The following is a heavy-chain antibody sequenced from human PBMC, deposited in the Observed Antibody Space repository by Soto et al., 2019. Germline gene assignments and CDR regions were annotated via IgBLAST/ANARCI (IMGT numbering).Heavy chain of an antibody. CDR3: AKDLTRKFAYWLDP. Sequence: ASVNGSCKASGFSFTGYDLHWLRQAPGQGLELMGLINAPSGGTEYAQKFQGRVTLTRXKXXAXAXLXLXXXTSDXTALSXCAKDLTRKFAYWLDPWGKGTQGTVYS. D-gene: IGHD3-16*01. CDR1: GFSFTGYD. J-gene: IGHJ5*02. CDR2: INAPSGGT. V-gene: IGHV1-2*02.